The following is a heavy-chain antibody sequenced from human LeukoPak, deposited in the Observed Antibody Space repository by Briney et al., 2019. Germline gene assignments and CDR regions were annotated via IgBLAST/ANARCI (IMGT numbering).Heavy chain of an antibody. CDR2: ISGNGGSA. J-gene: IGHJ4*02. D-gene: IGHD4-17*01. CDR1: GFTFSTYA. Sequence: GGSLRLSCAASGFTFSTYALSWVRQAPGKGLEWVSSISGNGGSAYYTDSVKGRFTISRDNSKNTLYLQMNSLRAEDTAVCYCAKDLPTVNTWIYFDYWGQGTLVAVSS. V-gene: IGHV3-23*01. CDR3: AKDLPTVNTWIYFDY.